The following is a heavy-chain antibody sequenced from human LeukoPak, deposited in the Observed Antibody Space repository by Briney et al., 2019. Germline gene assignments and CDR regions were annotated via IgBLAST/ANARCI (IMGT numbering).Heavy chain of an antibody. CDR2: IKQDGSEK. CDR3: ARDGLRSWAFDF. V-gene: IGHV3-7*04. D-gene: IGHD3/OR15-3a*01. CDR1: GFSFSTYY. J-gene: IGHJ3*01. Sequence: GGSLRLSCAAPGFSFSTYYMSWVRQAPGKGLEWVANIKQDGSEKYYVDSVKGRFTISRDNAKNSLYLQMNSLRAEDTAVYYCARDGLRSWAFDFWGQGTMVTVSS.